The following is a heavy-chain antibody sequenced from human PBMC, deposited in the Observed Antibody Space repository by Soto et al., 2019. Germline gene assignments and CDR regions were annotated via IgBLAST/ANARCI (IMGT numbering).Heavy chain of an antibody. Sequence: QVQLVQSGAEVTKPGSSVKVSCKASGGTFSSYAISWVRQAPGQGLEWMGGIIPIFGTANYAQKFQGRVTITADESTSTAYMELRSLRSEDTAVYYCARGTAGEWELPDFDYWGQGTMVTVSS. CDR1: GGTFSSYA. CDR2: IIPIFGTA. D-gene: IGHD1-26*01. J-gene: IGHJ4*02. CDR3: ARGTAGEWELPDFDY. V-gene: IGHV1-69*01.